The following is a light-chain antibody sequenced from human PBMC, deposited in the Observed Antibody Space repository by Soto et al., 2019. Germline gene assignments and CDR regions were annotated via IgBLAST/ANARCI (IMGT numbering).Light chain of an antibody. CDR3: QSYDSSLSGSV. J-gene: IGLJ1*01. CDR2: GNI. Sequence: QSVLIQPPSASGTPGQRVTISCSGSSFNIGAGYNVHWYQQLPGTAPKLLIYGNINRPSGVPDRFSASKSGTSASLAITGLQAADEADYYCQSYDSSLSGSVFGAGTKVTVL. V-gene: IGLV1-40*01. CDR1: SFNIGAGYN.